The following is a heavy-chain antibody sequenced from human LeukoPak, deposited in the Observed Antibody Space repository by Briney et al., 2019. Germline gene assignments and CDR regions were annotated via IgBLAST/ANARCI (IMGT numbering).Heavy chain of an antibody. J-gene: IGHJ4*02. CDR3: TTETYYDYVWGSYRSIDY. CDR1: GFTLSNAW. D-gene: IGHD3-16*02. V-gene: IGHV3-15*01. CDR2: IKSKTDGGTT. Sequence: GGSLTLSCAASGFTLSNAWMSWVRHAPGKGLEWVGRIKSKTDGGTTDYAAPVKGRFTISRDDSKNTLYLQMNSLKTEDTAVYYCTTETYYDYVWGSYRSIDYWGQGTLVTVSS.